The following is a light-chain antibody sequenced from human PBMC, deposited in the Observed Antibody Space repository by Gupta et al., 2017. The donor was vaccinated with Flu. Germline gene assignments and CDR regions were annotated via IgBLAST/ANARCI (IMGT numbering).Light chain of an antibody. CDR3: QQYEQLPVT. CDR1: QDISIY. Sequence: DIQMTQSPSSLSASVGDRVTITCQASQDISIYLNWYQQKPGKAPKLLIYDASNLETGVPSKFSGSESGTNFTVTITGMQPEDAGTYYCQQYEQLPVTFGGGTRVEIK. V-gene: IGKV1-33*01. CDR2: DAS. J-gene: IGKJ4*01.